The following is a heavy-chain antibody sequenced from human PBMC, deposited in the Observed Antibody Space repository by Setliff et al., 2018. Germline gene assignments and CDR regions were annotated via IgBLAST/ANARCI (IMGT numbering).Heavy chain of an antibody. D-gene: IGHD2-15*01. J-gene: IGHJ6*03. Sequence: GGSLRLSCAASGFTFSSYWMSWVRQAPGKGLEWVANIKQDGSDKYYVDSVKGRFTISRDNAKNSLSLQMNSLRAEDTAVYYCVRAPPNCSGGSCYYMDVWAKGTTVTVSS. V-gene: IGHV3-7*03. CDR2: IKQDGSDK. CDR3: VRAPPNCSGGSCYYMDV. CDR1: GFTFSSYW.